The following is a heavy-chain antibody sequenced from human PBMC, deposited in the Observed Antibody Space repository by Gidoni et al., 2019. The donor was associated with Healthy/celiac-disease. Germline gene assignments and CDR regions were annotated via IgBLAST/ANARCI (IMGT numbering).Heavy chain of an antibody. J-gene: IGHJ3*02. Sequence: RGSTYYNPSLKSRVTISVDTSKNQFSLKLSSVTAADTAVYYCARGWAARRDAFDIWGQGTMVTVSS. V-gene: IGHV4-31*02. D-gene: IGHD6-6*01. CDR3: ARGWAARRDAFDI. CDR2: RGST.